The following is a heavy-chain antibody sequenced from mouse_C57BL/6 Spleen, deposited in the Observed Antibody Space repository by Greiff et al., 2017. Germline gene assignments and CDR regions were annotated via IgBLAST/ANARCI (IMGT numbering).Heavy chain of an antibody. CDR1: GFHIKDYY. CDR3: ARGDYGSSFLAY. CDR2: IDPEDGET. D-gene: IGHD1-1*01. V-gene: IGHV14-2*01. Sequence: EVQLQQSGAELVKPGASVKLSCTASGFHIKDYYMHWVKQRTEQGLEWIGRIDPEDGETTYAPKFQGKTTITADTSSNTAYLQLSSLTSDDTAVYYCARGDYGSSFLAYWGQGTLVTVSA. J-gene: IGHJ3*01.